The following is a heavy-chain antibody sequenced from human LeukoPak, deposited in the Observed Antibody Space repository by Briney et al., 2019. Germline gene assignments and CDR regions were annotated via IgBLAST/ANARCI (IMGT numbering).Heavy chain of an antibody. D-gene: IGHD3-3*01. Sequence: SETLSLTCAVYGGSFSGYYWSWIRQPPGKGLEWIGEINHSGSTNYNPSLKSRVTISVDMSKNQFSLKLSSVTAADTAVYYCARGQPYYDFWSGSATNFDYWGQGTLVTVSS. CDR2: INHSGST. CDR1: GGSFSGYY. J-gene: IGHJ4*02. CDR3: ARGQPYYDFWSGSATNFDY. V-gene: IGHV4-34*01.